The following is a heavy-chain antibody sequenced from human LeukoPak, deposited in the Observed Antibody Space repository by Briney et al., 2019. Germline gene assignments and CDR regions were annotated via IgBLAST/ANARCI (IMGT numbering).Heavy chain of an antibody. CDR1: GFTFSSYA. V-gene: IGHV3-7*01. CDR2: IKQDGSEK. D-gene: IGHD6-6*01. CDR3: ASFPTLVHAFDI. Sequence: PGGSLRLSCAASGFTFSSYAMSWVRQAPGKGLEWVANIKQDGSEKYYVDSVKGRFTISRDNAKNSLYLQMNSLRAEDTAVYYCASFPTLVHAFDIWGQGTMVTVSS. J-gene: IGHJ3*02.